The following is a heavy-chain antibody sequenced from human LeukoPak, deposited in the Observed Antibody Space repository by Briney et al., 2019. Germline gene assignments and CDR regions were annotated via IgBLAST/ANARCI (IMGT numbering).Heavy chain of an antibody. J-gene: IGHJ4*02. Sequence: AAVKVSCKASGYTFTGYYMHWVRQAPGQGLEWMGWINPNSGGTNYAQKFQGRVTMTRDTSISTAYMELSRLRSDDTAVYYCARESGYDSSGYFDYWGQGTLVTVSS. CDR2: INPNSGGT. V-gene: IGHV1-2*02. D-gene: IGHD3-22*01. CDR1: GYTFTGYY. CDR3: ARESGYDSSGYFDY.